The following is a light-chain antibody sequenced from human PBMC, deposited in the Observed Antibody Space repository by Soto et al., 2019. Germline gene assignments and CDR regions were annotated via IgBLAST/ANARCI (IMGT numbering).Light chain of an antibody. CDR1: SSNIGAGYE. Sequence: SVLTQPPSVSGAPGQGVTLSCTGNSSNIGAGYEVHWYQQVPGTAPRLLIYGNIYRPSGVPDRFSGSKSGTSVSLAITGLQAEDEADYHCQSYDSSLSGVVFGGGTQLNVL. V-gene: IGLV1-40*01. CDR2: GNI. CDR3: QSYDSSLSGVV. J-gene: IGLJ3*02.